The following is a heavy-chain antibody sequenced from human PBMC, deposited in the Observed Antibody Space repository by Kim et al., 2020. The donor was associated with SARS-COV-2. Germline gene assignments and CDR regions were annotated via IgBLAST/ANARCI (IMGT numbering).Heavy chain of an antibody. CDR1: GFTFSSYA. J-gene: IGHJ4*02. CDR2: ISGSGGST. D-gene: IGHD1-26*01. CDR3: AKDMLRSGSYWAVFRHLDY. Sequence: GGSLRLSCAASGFTFSSYAMSWVRQAPGKGLEWVSAISGSGGSTYYADSVKGRFTISRDNSKNTLYLQMNSLRAEDTAVYYCAKDMLRSGSYWAVFRHLDYWGQGTLVTVSS. V-gene: IGHV3-23*01.